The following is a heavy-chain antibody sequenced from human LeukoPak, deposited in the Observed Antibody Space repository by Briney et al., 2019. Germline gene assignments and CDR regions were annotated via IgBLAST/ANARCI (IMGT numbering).Heavy chain of an antibody. CDR2: INPNSGGT. CDR3: ARSSSGWSYFDY. CDR1: GYXFTGYY. J-gene: IGHJ4*02. Sequence: ASVKVSCKASGYXFTGYYIHWVRQAPGQGLEWLGWINPNSGGTDYAQKFQGRVTMTRDTSISTAYMELSRLRSDDTAVYYCARSSSGWSYFDYWGQGTLVTVSS. V-gene: IGHV1-2*02. D-gene: IGHD6-19*01.